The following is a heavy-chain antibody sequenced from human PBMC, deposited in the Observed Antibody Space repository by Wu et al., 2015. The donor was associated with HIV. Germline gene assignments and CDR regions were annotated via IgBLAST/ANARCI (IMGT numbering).Heavy chain of an antibody. J-gene: IGHJ4*02. CDR3: TRNVEN. D-gene: IGHD1-1*01. V-gene: IGHV1-2*02. Sequence: QVQLVQSGAEVKKPGASVKVSCKASGYTFTDFYIHWVRQAPGQGLEWMGWIKPSNGLINYAPKIQGRVTMTRDTSINTAYMELTRLTSDDTAIYYCTRNVENWGQGTLVTV. CDR1: GYTFTDFY. CDR2: IKPSNGLI.